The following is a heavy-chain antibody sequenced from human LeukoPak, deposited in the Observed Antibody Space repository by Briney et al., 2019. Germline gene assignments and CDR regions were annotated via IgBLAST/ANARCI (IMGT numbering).Heavy chain of an antibody. CDR3: ARAYKYGSFWSGP. V-gene: IGHV4-4*07. CDR1: GGSIGTHD. Sequence: SETLSLTCTVSGGSIGTHDWGWIRQPAGKGLEWIGRVYASGSSNYNPSLKSRVTMSVDTSKNQFSLNLTSVTAADTAMYYCARAYKYGSFWSGPWGLGTLVTVSS. D-gene: IGHD3-10*01. CDR2: VYASGSS. J-gene: IGHJ5*02.